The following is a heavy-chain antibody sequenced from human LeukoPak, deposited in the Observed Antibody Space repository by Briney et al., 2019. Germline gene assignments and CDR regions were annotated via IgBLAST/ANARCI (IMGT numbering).Heavy chain of an antibody. CDR2: VYTSGIT. CDR1: GGFINSYY. CDR3: ARHNGFDRGYYYYMDV. Sequence: SETLSLTCTVAGGFINSYYWSWIRQPAGKGLEWIGRVYTSGITNYNPSLKSRITMSVDTSKNQFSLKLTSVTAADTAVYYCARHNGFDRGYYYYMDVWGKGTTVTVSS. D-gene: IGHD3-9*01. J-gene: IGHJ6*03. V-gene: IGHV4-4*07.